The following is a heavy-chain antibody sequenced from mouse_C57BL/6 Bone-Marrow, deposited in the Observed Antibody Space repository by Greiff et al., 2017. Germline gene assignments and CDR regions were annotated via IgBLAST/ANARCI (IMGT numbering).Heavy chain of an antibody. Sequence: EVQLVESGPELVKPGASVKLSCKASGYTFTDYNMHWVKQSHGKSLEWIGYINPNNGGTSSNQKFKGKATLTVNKSSSTAYMELRSLTSEDSAVSYCARLGITTVVALHYYAMDYWGQGTSVTVSS. CDR3: ARLGITTVVALHYYAMDY. D-gene: IGHD1-1*01. CDR1: GYTFTDYN. J-gene: IGHJ4*01. V-gene: IGHV1-22*01. CDR2: INPNNGGT.